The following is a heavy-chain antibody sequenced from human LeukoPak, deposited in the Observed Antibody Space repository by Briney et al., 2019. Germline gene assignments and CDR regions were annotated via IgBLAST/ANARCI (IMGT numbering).Heavy chain of an antibody. Sequence: ASVKVSCKASGYTFTGYYMHWVRQAPGQGLEWMGRINPNSGGTNYAQKFQGRVTMTRDTSISTAYMELSRLRSDDTAVYYCARVFMAMVVTADRCIDYWGQGTLVTVSS. CDR1: GYTFTGYY. CDR3: ARVFMAMVVTADRCIDY. J-gene: IGHJ4*02. D-gene: IGHD4-23*01. CDR2: INPNSGGT. V-gene: IGHV1-2*06.